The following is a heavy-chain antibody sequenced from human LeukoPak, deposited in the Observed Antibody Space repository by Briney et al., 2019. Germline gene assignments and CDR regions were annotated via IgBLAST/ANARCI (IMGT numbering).Heavy chain of an antibody. CDR1: GCIFNTAW. CDR3: TTDGTSDRLWY. V-gene: IGHV3-15*01. J-gene: IGHJ4*02. CDR2: IKSRTDGGAT. Sequence: GGSLRLSCAASGCIFNTAWMSRVRQAPGDTLHSVGRIKSRTDGGATQYAAPVKGRFTISRDDSPNTLFLQLDTLQAEDTGVYFCTTDGTSDRLWYWGRGTLVTVSS. D-gene: IGHD2-21*01.